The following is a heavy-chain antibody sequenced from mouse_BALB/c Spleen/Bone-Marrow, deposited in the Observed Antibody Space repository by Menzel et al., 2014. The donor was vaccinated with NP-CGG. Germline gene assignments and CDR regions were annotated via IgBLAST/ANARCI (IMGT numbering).Heavy chain of an antibody. CDR3: ARERDYDYAYAMDY. CDR1: GFNIKDTY. J-gene: IGHJ4*01. V-gene: IGHV14-3*02. D-gene: IGHD2-4*01. Sequence: VQLQQSGAELVKPGASVKLSCTASGFNIKDTYMHWVKQRPEQGLEWIGRIDPANGNTNYDPKFQGKATITADTSSNTAYLQLSSLTSEDTAVYYCARERDYDYAYAMDYWGQGTSVTVSS. CDR2: IDPANGNT.